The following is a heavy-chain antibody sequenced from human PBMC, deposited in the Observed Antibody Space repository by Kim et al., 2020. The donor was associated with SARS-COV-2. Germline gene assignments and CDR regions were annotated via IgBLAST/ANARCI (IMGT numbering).Heavy chain of an antibody. J-gene: IGHJ5*02. CDR2: FDPEDGET. V-gene: IGHV1-24*01. Sequence: ASVKVSCKVSGYTLTELSMHWVRQAPGKGLEWMGGFDPEDGETIYAQKFQGRVTMPEDTSTDTAYMELSSLRAEDTAVYYCATSPSIAAASWFDPWGQGT. CDR3: ATSPSIAAASWFDP. D-gene: IGHD6-13*01. CDR1: GYTLTELS.